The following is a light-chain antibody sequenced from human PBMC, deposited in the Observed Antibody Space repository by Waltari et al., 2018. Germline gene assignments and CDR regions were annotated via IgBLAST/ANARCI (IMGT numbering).Light chain of an antibody. Sequence: DIQLTQSPSSVSASVGDIVTITCRASLGISRWVAWYQQKPGKAPNLLIFPSSSLRSGVQSRFSGSGSETDCTLSISSLQPEDFATYYCLQANSFPWTFGQGTKVDIK. CDR1: LGISRW. J-gene: IGKJ1*01. V-gene: IGKV1-12*01. CDR3: LQANSFPWT. CDR2: PSS.